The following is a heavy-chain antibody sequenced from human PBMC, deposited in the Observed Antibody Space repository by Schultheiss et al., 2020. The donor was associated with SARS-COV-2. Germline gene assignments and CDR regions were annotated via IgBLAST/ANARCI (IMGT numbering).Heavy chain of an antibody. Sequence: GESLKISCKASGYTFTSYYMHWVRQAPGQGLEWMGGIIPIFGTANYAQKLQGRVTMTTDTSTSTAYMELRSLRSDDTAVYYCARVATLYSSAEGNFDYWGQGTLVTVSS. CDR3: ARVATLYSSAEGNFDY. V-gene: IGHV1-18*04. CDR2: IIPIFGTA. D-gene: IGHD6-19*01. CDR1: GYTFTSYY. J-gene: IGHJ4*02.